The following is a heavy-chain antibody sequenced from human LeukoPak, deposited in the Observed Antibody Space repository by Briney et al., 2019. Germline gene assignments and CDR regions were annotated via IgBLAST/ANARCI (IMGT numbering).Heavy chain of an antibody. V-gene: IGHV1-18*01. CDR3: ARVGQKYSSSQGVIDY. J-gene: IGHJ4*02. D-gene: IGHD6-6*01. Sequence: ASVKVSCKASGYTFTDYGISWVRQAPGHGLEWMAWISTYNGNTNYARKLQGRVTMTTDTSTSTAYMELRSLRSEDTAVYYCARVGQKYSSSQGVIDYWGQGTLVTVSS. CDR2: ISTYNGNT. CDR1: GYTFTDYG.